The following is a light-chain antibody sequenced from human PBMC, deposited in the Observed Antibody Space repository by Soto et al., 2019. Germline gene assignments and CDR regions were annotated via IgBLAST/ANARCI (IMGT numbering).Light chain of an antibody. CDR2: EVS. CDR1: SSDVGAYNY. Sequence: QSVLTQPASVSGSPGQAITISCTGTSSDVGAYNYVSWYQQHPGKAPKLLIYEVSNRPSGVSNRFSGSKSGRTASLTISGLQADDEADYYCSSYAGSSYYVFGSGTKLTVL. CDR3: SSYAGSSYYV. J-gene: IGLJ1*01. V-gene: IGLV2-14*01.